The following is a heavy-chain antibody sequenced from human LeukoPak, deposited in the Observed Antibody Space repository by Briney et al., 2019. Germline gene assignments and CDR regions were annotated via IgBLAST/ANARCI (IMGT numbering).Heavy chain of an antibody. D-gene: IGHD6-13*01. J-gene: IGHJ4*02. Sequence: GGSLRLSCAASGFTFSTSAMHWVRQAPGKGLEFVSAISSNGGNTNYANSVKGRFTISRDNSKNTLYLQMGSLRAEDMAVYFCARAPYSSWYDYWGQGTLVTVSS. V-gene: IGHV3-64*01. CDR2: ISSNGGNT. CDR3: ARAPYSSWYDY. CDR1: GFTFSTSA.